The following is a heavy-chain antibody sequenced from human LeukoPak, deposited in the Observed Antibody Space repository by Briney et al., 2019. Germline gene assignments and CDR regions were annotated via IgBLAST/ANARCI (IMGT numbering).Heavy chain of an antibody. J-gene: IGHJ4*02. Sequence: SETLSLTCTVSGGSISSGSYYWDWIRQPPGKGLEWIGSFHHSGSTPYNPSLNSRVSISVDTSKNQLSLKLSSVTAADTAVYYCARREGYNFDYWGQGTLVTVSS. CDR1: GGSISSGSYY. CDR2: FHHSGST. D-gene: IGHD5-24*01. V-gene: IGHV4-39*07. CDR3: ARREGYNFDY.